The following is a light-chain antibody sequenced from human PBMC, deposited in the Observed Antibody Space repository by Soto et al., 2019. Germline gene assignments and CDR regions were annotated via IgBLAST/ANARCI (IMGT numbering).Light chain of an antibody. V-gene: IGLV1-47*01. J-gene: IGLJ1*01. CDR3: AAWDDSLSGLYV. CDR1: SSNIGDNY. Sequence: QSVLTQPPSASGTPGQRVTISCSGSSSNIGDNYVYWYKQLPGTAPKLLIYRNNQRPSGVPDRFSGSNSGTSASLAISGLRSEDEADYYCAAWDDSLSGLYVFGTGTKLTVL. CDR2: RNN.